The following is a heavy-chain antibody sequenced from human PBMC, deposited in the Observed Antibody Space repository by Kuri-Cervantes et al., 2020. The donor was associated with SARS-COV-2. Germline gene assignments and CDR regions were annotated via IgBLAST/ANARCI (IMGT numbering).Heavy chain of an antibody. CDR1: GFTFTSSA. V-gene: IGHV1-58*02. CDR3: ARDRGTTGTAGENWFDP. J-gene: IGHJ5*02. D-gene: IGHD1-1*01. Sequence: SVKVSCKASGFTFTSSAMQWVRQARGQRLEWIGWIVVGSGNTNYAQKFQERVTITRDMSTSIAYMELSSLRSEDTAVYYCARDRGTTGTAGENWFDPWGQGTLVTVSS. CDR2: IVVGSGNT.